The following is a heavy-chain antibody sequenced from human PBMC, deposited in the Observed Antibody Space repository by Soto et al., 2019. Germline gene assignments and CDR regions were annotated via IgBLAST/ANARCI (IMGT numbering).Heavy chain of an antibody. J-gene: IGHJ6*03. D-gene: IGHD3-3*01. CDR2: IRSKANSYAT. CDR1: GFTFSGSA. V-gene: IGHV3-73*01. Sequence: GGSLRLSCAASGFTFSGSAMHWVRQASGKGLEWVGRIRSKANSYATAYAASVKGRFTISRDDSKNTAYLQMNSLKTEDTAVYYCTRHREPIFGHGNTRDYYYYYMDVWGKGTTVTVSS. CDR3: TRHREPIFGHGNTRDYYYYYMDV.